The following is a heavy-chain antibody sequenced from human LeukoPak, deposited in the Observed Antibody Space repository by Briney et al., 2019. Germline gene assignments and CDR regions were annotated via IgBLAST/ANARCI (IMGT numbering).Heavy chain of an antibody. Sequence: PSETLSLTCTVSGGSISSYYWSWIRQPPGKGLECIGYGYHSGSTNHNPSLKSRVTISVDTSKNQFSLRLTSVTAADTAVYYCARLKQWLYVDIWGQGTMVTVSS. J-gene: IGHJ3*02. CDR1: GGSISSYY. CDR3: ARLKQWLYVDI. V-gene: IGHV4-59*08. D-gene: IGHD6-19*01. CDR2: GYHSGST.